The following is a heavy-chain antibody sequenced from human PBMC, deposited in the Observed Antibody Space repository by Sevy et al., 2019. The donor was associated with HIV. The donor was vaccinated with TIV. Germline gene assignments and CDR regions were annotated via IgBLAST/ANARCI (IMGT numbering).Heavy chain of an antibody. CDR3: TRAPPVRSGDDSLNWFDP. Sequence: ETLSLTCTVSSGSISSYYWSWIRQPPGKGLEYIGYIHSSGTTNYNPSLKSRVTISVDRSKNQFSLNLSSVTAADTAVYYGTRAPPVRSGDDSLNWFDPWGQGTLVTVSS. CDR1: SGSISSYY. D-gene: IGHD5-12*01. V-gene: IGHV4-59*01. CDR2: IHSSGTT. J-gene: IGHJ5*02.